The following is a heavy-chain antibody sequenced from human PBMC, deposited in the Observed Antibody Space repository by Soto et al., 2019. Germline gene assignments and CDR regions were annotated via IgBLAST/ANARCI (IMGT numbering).Heavy chain of an antibody. D-gene: IGHD1-26*01. CDR2: INPNGGVT. CDR3: ARESGGSTATLDYYYFYMDV. V-gene: IGHV1-2*04. Sequence: QVQLVQSGAEVRKPGASVTVSCRSSGDSFNDYYIHWVRQAPREGIEWMGWINPNGGVTKYAQKFQGWVSMTRDTSIRTVYMQLSRLRSDDTAVNYCARESGGSTATLDYYYFYMDVWGTGTTVTVSS. J-gene: IGHJ6*03. CDR1: GDSFNDYY.